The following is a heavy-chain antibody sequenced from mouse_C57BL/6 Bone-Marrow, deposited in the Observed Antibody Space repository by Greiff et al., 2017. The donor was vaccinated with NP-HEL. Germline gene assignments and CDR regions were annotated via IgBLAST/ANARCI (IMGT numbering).Heavy chain of an antibody. CDR3: ARDAYDYLFAY. D-gene: IGHD2-4*01. V-gene: IGHV7-1*01. J-gene: IGHJ3*01. CDR2: SRNKANDYTS. Sequence: EVQLVESGGGLVQSGRSLRLSCATSGFTFSDFYMEWVRQAPGKGLEWIAASRNKANDYTSEYSASVKGRFIVSRDTSPSILYLQMNALRAEDTSLYYCARDAYDYLFAYWGQGSLVTVSA. CDR1: GFTFSDFY.